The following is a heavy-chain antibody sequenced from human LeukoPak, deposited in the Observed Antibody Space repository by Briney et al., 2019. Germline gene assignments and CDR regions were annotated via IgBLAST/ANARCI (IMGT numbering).Heavy chain of an antibody. V-gene: IGHV1-2*02. D-gene: IGHD3-22*01. J-gene: IGHJ4*02. CDR2: SNPNNGGT. CDR1: GYTFTGYY. CDR3: ARDDTRYSSGYYYGY. Sequence: ASVKASCKTSGYTFTGYYIHWVRQAPGQGLEWMGWSNPNNGGTNYAQKFQGRVTMTRDTSISTAYMELSRLRSDDTAVYYCARDDTRYSSGYYYGYWGQGTLVTVSS.